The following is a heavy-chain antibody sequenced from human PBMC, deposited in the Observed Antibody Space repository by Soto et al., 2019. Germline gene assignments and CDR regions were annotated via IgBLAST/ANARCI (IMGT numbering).Heavy chain of an antibody. Sequence: PGGALRGSCADSGFTCIGYWMHWVGRAPGKGLVWVSRIDSDGSSTSYADSVKGRFTISRDNAKNTLDLQMNSLRAEDTAVYYCVRERSYTGSYGIAYWGQGTLVTVSS. CDR1: GFTCIGYW. V-gene: IGHV3-74*01. CDR2: IDSDGSST. CDR3: VRERSYTGSYGIAY. D-gene: IGHD1-26*01. J-gene: IGHJ4*02.